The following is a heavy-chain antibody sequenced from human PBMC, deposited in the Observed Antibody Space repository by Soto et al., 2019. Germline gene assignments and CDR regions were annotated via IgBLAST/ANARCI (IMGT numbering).Heavy chain of an antibody. CDR2: IKPDGSAT. D-gene: IGHD5-12*01. V-gene: IGHV3-7*03. CDR1: GFTFGSYW. Sequence: EVQLVESGGGLVQPGGSLRLSCAVSGFTFGSYWMNWVRLIPGKGLEWVAYIKPDGSATYYVDSVKGRFTISRDNAKNTLSLQMSSLTADDTAIYYCVREGRGSFDFWGRGTMVTVSS. J-gene: IGHJ3*01. CDR3: VREGRGSFDF.